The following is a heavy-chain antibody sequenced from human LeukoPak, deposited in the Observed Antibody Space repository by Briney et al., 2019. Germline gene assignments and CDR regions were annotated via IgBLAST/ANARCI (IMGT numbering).Heavy chain of an antibody. V-gene: IGHV1-8*02. Sequence: ASVKVSCKASGYTFTGYYMHWVRQATGQGLEWMGWMNPNSGNTGYAQKFQGRVTMTRNTSISTAYMELSSLRSEDTAVYYCARGAGSSWLYYYYYYMDVWGKGTTVTVSS. CDR3: ARGAGSSWLYYYYYYMDV. D-gene: IGHD6-13*01. J-gene: IGHJ6*03. CDR2: MNPNSGNT. CDR1: GYTFTGYY.